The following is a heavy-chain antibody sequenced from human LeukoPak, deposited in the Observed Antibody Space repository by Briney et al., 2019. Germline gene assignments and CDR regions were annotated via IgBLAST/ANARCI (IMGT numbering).Heavy chain of an antibody. CDR2: IIPIFGRA. Sequence: GASVKVSCKTSGGTFSSEAFIWVRQAPGQGLEWMGGIIPIFGRADYAQKFQDIVTITADESTSTVYMELSSLGSEDTAVYYCARGETILNWFDPWGQGTLVTVSS. V-gene: IGHV1-69*01. J-gene: IGHJ5*02. D-gene: IGHD1-1*01. CDR1: GGTFSSEA. CDR3: ARGETILNWFDP.